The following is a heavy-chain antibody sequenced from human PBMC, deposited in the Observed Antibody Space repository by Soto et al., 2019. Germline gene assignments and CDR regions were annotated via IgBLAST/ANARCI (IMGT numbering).Heavy chain of an antibody. Sequence: VQLVESGGGLVKPGGSLRLSCAASGFTFSDYGMHWVRQAPGKGLEWVAVMSFDGSTKRYADSVKGRFTISRDNSKNTLYLQMNSLSAEDTALYYCARDWRGIVGPTDPNFDYWGQGTLVTVSS. V-gene: IGHV3-33*08. J-gene: IGHJ4*02. CDR2: MSFDGSTK. D-gene: IGHD1-26*01. CDR1: GFTFSDYG. CDR3: ARDWRGIVGPTDPNFDY.